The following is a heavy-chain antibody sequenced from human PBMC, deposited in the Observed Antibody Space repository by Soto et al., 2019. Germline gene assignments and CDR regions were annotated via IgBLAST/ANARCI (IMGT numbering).Heavy chain of an antibody. CDR2: ISFDGSTE. CDR1: GFTFISYA. D-gene: IGHD3-10*01. CDR3: SRFRQGSWSYTHFYYALDV. J-gene: IGHJ6*02. V-gene: IGHV3-30-3*01. Sequence: QVQLVESGGGVVQPGRSLRLSCAASGFTFISYAMHWVRQAPGKGLEWVAVISFDGSTEYYADSVKGRFTISRDNSKNTVYLQMNSLLSEDTAVYYLSRFRQGSWSYTHFYYALDVWGQGTTVTVSS.